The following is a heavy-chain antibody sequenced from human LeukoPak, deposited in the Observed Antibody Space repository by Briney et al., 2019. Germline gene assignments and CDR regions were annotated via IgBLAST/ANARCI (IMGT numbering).Heavy chain of an antibody. CDR1: GFTFSSYW. D-gene: IGHD5-18*01. CDR3: ARDLRGYSYGALDY. CDR2: INSDGSST. V-gene: IGHV3-74*01. J-gene: IGHJ4*02. Sequence: GGSLRLSCAASGFTFSSYWMHWVRHAPGKGRVWVSRINSDGSSTSYADSVKGRFTISRDNAKNTLYLQMNSLRAEYTAVYYCARDLRGYSYGALDYWGQGTLVTVSS.